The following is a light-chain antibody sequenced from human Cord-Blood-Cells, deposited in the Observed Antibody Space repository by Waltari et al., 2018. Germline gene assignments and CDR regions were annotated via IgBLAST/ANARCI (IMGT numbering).Light chain of an antibody. CDR3: QQYYSYPLYT. V-gene: IGKV1-8*01. J-gene: IGKJ2*01. Sequence: AIRMTQSPSSLSASTGDRVTITCRASQGISSYLAWYQQKPGKAPKLLIYAASTLQIAVPSSFIGSGAGTDFTLTSSCLQSEDFATYYCQQYYSYPLYTFGQVTKLEIK. CDR2: AAS. CDR1: QGISSY.